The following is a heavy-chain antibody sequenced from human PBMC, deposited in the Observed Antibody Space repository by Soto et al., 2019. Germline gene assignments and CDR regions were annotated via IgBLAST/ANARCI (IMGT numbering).Heavy chain of an antibody. D-gene: IGHD3-3*01. Sequence: PSEDPVPTCSVSGGSLSKYCWSWIRQPAGKGLEWIGRISTSGHVVSKVSLRSRLTMSVDMSNNHFSLKLTSVTAADTAVYYCARDNNDFWSLYPLAFDYWGQGALVTVSS. J-gene: IGHJ4*02. V-gene: IGHV4-4*07. CDR3: ARDNNDFWSLYPLAFDY. CDR2: ISTSGHV. CDR1: GGSLSKYC.